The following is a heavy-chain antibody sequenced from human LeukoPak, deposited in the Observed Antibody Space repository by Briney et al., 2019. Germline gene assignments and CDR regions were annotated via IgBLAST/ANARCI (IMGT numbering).Heavy chain of an antibody. V-gene: IGHV3-23*01. D-gene: IGHD2-2*01. CDR1: GFTFNTYP. J-gene: IGHJ5*01. Sequence: PGDSLRLSCAASGFTFNTYPMSWVRQVPGKGLEWVSAVSGSGDRTSYADSVKGRFTISRDNSKNMMYLQMNSLRAEDTAIYYCVRERSCSSPSCYSGGGNWFDSWGQGTLAIVSS. CDR2: VSGSGDRT. CDR3: VRERSCSSPSCYSGGGNWFDS.